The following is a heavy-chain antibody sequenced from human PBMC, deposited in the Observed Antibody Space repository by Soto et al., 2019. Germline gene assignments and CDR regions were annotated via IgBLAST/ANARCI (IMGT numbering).Heavy chain of an antibody. Sequence: NPSETLSLTCAVYGGSFSGYYWSWIRQPPGKGLEWIGEINHSGSTNYNPSLKSRVTISVDTSKNQFSLKLSSVTTADTAVYYCARGYGSGSYYRPLHYYGMDVWGQGTTVTVSS. J-gene: IGHJ6*02. CDR1: GGSFSGYY. V-gene: IGHV4-34*01. CDR2: INHSGST. CDR3: ARGYGSGSYYRPLHYYGMDV. D-gene: IGHD3-10*01.